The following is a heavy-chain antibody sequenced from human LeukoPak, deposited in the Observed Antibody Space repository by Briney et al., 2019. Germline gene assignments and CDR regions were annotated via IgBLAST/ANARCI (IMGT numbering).Heavy chain of an antibody. V-gene: IGHV4-4*07. CDR1: SGSINSYY. J-gene: IGHJ4*02. CDR3: GRQGYTASYYFLDF. CDR2: IYTTGAT. Sequence: PSETLSLTCTVSSGSINSYYWGWVRQPPGKGLEWIGRIYTTGATQYNPSLKSRVTMPIDTSTNQFSLNLRSMTAADTAVYYCGRQGYTASYYFLDFWSQGTLVAVS. D-gene: IGHD1-26*01.